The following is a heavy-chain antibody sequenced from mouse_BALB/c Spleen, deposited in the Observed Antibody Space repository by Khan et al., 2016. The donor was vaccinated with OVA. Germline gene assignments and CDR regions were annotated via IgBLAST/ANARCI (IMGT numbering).Heavy chain of an antibody. CDR2: IWSGGNT. V-gene: IGHV2-2*01. CDR3: ARKRGVHYNMDF. Sequence: QVQLKQSGPGLVQPSQSLSITCTVSAFSLTNYGVHWIRQSPGRGLEWLGLIWSGGNTDYNAAFISRLTISKDNTKSQVFFKMNSLQADDTAIYYCARKRGVHYNMDFWGQGISVTVSS. CDR1: AFSLTNYG. J-gene: IGHJ4*01.